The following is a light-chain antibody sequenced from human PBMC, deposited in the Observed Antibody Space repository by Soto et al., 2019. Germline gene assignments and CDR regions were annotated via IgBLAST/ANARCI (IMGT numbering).Light chain of an antibody. J-gene: IGLJ1*01. CDR2: DTD. Sequence: HAVVTQEPSLTVSPGGTVTLTCGSSTGPVTNGHFPYWFQQKPGQAPRPLIYDTDNKHSWTPARFSASLLGDKAALTLSGALPEDEADYYCLLSYTGRLYVFGPGTKLTVL. V-gene: IGLV7-46*01. CDR3: LLSYTGRLYV. CDR1: TGPVTNGHF.